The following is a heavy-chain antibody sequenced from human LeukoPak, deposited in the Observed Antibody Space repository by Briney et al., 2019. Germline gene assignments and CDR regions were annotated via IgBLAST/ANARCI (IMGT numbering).Heavy chain of an antibody. CDR1: GGSISSGSYY. J-gene: IGHJ4*02. Sequence: SQTLSLTCTVSGGSISSGSYYWSWIRQPAGKGLEWIGRIYTSGSTNYNPSLKSRVTMSVDTSKNQFSLKLSSVTAADTAVYYCARDRYYYDSSGSNIFDYWGQGTLVTVSS. CDR3: ARDRYYYDSSGSNIFDY. D-gene: IGHD3-22*01. V-gene: IGHV4-61*02. CDR2: IYTSGST.